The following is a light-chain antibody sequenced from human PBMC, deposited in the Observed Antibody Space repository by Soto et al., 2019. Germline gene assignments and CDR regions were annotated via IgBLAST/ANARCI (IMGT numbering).Light chain of an antibody. Sequence: DIQMTQSPSSLSASVGDRVTITCQASQDIRKNLNWYQQKPGKVPKLLICDASNLQTGVPSRFRGGGSGTDFTFTISSLQPEDIATYYCQQYDNLSITFGQGTRLEIK. V-gene: IGKV1-33*01. J-gene: IGKJ5*01. CDR1: QDIRKN. CDR3: QQYDNLSIT. CDR2: DAS.